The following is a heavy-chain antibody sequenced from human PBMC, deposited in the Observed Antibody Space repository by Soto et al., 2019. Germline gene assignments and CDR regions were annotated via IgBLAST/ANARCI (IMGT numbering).Heavy chain of an antibody. CDR2: IKDDGSGK. V-gene: IGHV3-7*01. Sequence: GGSLRLSCAASGFTFSNYWMSWVRQAPGKGLEWVASIKDDGSGKYYVVSVKGRFTISRDNAKHSLYLQMDSLRADDTAVYYCARDSNTAPRSSDYWGQGALVTVSS. J-gene: IGHJ4*02. D-gene: IGHD5-18*01. CDR1: GFTFSNYW. CDR3: ARDSNTAPRSSDY.